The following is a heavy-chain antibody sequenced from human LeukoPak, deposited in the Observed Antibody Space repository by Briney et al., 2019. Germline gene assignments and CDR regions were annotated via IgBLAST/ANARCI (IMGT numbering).Heavy chain of an antibody. CDR3: AKGGQLERYYFDY. V-gene: IGHV3-9*01. J-gene: IGHJ4*02. D-gene: IGHD1-1*01. CDR1: GFTFDDYA. CDR2: ISWNSGSI. Sequence: GGSLRLSCAASGFTFDDYAMHWVRQAPGKGLEWVSGISWNSGSIGYADSVKGRFTISRDNAKNSLYLQMNSLRAEDTALYYCAKGGQLERYYFDYWGQGTLVTVSS.